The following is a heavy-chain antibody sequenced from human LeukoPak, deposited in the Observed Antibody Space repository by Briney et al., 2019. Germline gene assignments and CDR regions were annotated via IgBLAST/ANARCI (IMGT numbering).Heavy chain of an antibody. CDR3: ARGHKTPVYYYYMDV. Sequence: SETLSLTCAVYGGSFSGYYWSWIRQPPGKGLEWIGEINHSGSTNYNPSLKSRVTISVDTSKNQFSLKLSTVTAADTAVYYCARGHKTPVYYYYMDVWGKGTTVTVSS. CDR1: GGSFSGYY. V-gene: IGHV4-34*01. CDR2: INHSGST. J-gene: IGHJ6*03.